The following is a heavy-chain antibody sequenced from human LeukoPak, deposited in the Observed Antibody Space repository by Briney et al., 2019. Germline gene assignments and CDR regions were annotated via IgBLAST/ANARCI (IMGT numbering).Heavy chain of an antibody. CDR2: INPNSGGT. CDR1: GYTFTGYY. J-gene: IGHJ4*02. CDR3: ARVLRAITIVVVPAAPYVY. D-gene: IGHD2-2*01. Sequence: ASVKVSCKASGYTFTGYYMHWVRQAPGQGLEWMGWINPNSGGTNYAQKFQGRVTMTRDTSISTAYMELSRLRSDDTAVYYCARVLRAITIVVVPAAPYVYWGQGTLVTVSS. V-gene: IGHV1-2*02.